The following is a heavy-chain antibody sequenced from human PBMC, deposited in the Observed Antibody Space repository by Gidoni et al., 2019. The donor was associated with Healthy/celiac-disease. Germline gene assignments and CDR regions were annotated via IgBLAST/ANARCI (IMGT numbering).Heavy chain of an antibody. CDR2: IIPIFGTA. CDR3: ASDWGGVELEQPGYFDY. CDR1: GTTLSSYA. V-gene: IGHV1-69*01. Sequence: QGQLAQSGPAVTQPGSSGRVSCKASGTTLSSYAIRWVRRDPGQGRVWMGGIIPIFGTANYAQKFQGRVTITADESTSTAYMGLSSLRSEYTAVYYCASDWGGVELEQPGYFDYWGQGTLVTVSS. D-gene: IGHD1-1*01. J-gene: IGHJ4*02.